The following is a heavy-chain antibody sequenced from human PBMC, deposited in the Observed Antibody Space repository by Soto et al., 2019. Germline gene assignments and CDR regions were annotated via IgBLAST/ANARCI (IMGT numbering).Heavy chain of an antibody. CDR1: GFTSRTYG. V-gene: IGHV3-33*01. J-gene: IGHJ4*02. Sequence: VQLVESGGGVVQPGRSLRLSFAAFGFTSRTYGMYWVHQAPGKGLEWVAVIWYDESNKNYADSVKGRFTISRDNSENTLYLQMNSLRAEDTAVYYCARGRVDGGELDLWGQGTLVTVSS. D-gene: IGHD1-26*01. CDR2: IWYDESNK. CDR3: ARGRVDGGELDL.